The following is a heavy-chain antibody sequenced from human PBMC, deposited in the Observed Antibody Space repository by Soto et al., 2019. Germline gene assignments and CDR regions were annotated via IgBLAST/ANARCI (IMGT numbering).Heavy chain of an antibody. CDR3: ARERRDGYNDSYYHYGMDV. V-gene: IGHV4-31*03. CDR1: GGSISSGGYY. Sequence: SETLSLTCPVSGGSISSGGYYWSWIRQHPGKGLEWIGYIYYSGSTYYNPSLKSRVTISVDTSKNQFSLKLSSVTAADTAVYYCARERRDGYNDSYYHYGMDVWGQGTTVTVSS. D-gene: IGHD5-12*01. J-gene: IGHJ6*02. CDR2: IYYSGST.